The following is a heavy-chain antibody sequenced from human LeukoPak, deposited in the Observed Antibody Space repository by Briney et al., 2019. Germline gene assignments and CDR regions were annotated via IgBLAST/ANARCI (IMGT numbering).Heavy chain of an antibody. D-gene: IGHD2-15*01. V-gene: IGHV3-30-3*01. CDR2: ISYDGSNK. J-gene: IGHJ4*02. CDR3: ARGSGGSCPNY. Sequence: GRSLRLSCAASGFTFSSYAMHWVRQAPGKGLEWVAVISYDGSNKYYADSVKGRFTISRDNSKNTLYLQMNSLRAEDTAVYYCARGSGGSCPNYWGQGTLVTVSS. CDR1: GFTFSSYA.